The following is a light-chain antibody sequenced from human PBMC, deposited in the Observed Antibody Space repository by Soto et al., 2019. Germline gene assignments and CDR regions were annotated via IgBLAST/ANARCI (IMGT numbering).Light chain of an antibody. CDR2: STT. J-gene: IGLJ1*01. CDR1: TGAVTRGSY. CDR3: LLSDGGAYV. V-gene: IGLV7-43*01. Sequence: QAVVTQEPSLTVSPGGTVTLTCGFSTGAVTRGSYPNWFQQKPGQAPRALIYSTTHKHSWTPARFSGSLLGGKAALTRSGAQPEDEAEYHCLLSDGGAYVFGTGTKLTVL.